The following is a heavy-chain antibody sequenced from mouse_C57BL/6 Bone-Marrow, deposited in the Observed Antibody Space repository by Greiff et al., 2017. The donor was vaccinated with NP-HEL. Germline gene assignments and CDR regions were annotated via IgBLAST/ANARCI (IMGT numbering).Heavy chain of an antibody. CDR2: ISSGGSYT. D-gene: IGHD1-1*01. CDR1: GFTFSSYG. CDR3: ARLPYYYGSSYDY. V-gene: IGHV5-6*01. Sequence: EVQLVESGGDLVKPGGSLKLSCAASGFTFSSYGMSWVRQTPDKRLEWVATISSGGSYTYYPDSVKGRFTISRDNAKNTLYLQMSSLKSEDTAMYYCARLPYYYGSSYDYWGQGTTLTVSS. J-gene: IGHJ2*01.